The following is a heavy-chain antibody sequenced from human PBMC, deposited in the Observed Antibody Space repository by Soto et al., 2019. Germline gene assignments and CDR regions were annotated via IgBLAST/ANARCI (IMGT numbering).Heavy chain of an antibody. Sequence: ASVKVSCKVSGYTLTELSMHWVRQAPGKGLEWMGGFDPEDGETIYAQKFQGRVTMTEDTSTDTAYMELSSLRSEDTAVYYCATYSIEDIVVVPAARDAFDIWRQGTMVTVSS. J-gene: IGHJ3*02. CDR2: FDPEDGET. D-gene: IGHD2-2*01. CDR3: ATYSIEDIVVVPAARDAFDI. CDR1: GYTLTELS. V-gene: IGHV1-24*01.